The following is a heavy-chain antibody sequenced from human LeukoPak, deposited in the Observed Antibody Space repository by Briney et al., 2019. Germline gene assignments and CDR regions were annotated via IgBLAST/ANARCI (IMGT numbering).Heavy chain of an antibody. CDR1: GYTFTNYA. CDR2: IDTNTGNP. V-gene: IGHV7-4-1*02. CDR3: ARDNYGPEEGIGSSLVWLDP. J-gene: IGHJ5*02. Sequence: ASVKVSCKASGYTFTNYAMNWVRQVPGEGLEWIGWIDTNTGNPTYAQGFTEQFVFSLDTSVNTAYLQINSLKSEDTAVYYCARDNYGPEEGIGSSLVWLDPWGQGTLVTVSS. D-gene: IGHD6-13*01.